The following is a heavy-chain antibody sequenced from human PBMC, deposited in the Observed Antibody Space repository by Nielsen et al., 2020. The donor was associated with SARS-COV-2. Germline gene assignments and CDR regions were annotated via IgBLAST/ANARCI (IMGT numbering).Heavy chain of an antibody. Sequence: SLKISCAASGFTFDDYAMHWVRQAPGKGLEWVSGISWNSGSIGYADSVKGRFTISRDNAKNSLYLQMNSLRAEDTVVYYCAAPRAAMLYWGQGTLVTVSS. J-gene: IGHJ4*02. D-gene: IGHD5-18*01. CDR3: AAPRAAMLY. CDR2: ISWNSGSI. V-gene: IGHV3-9*01. CDR1: GFTFDDYA.